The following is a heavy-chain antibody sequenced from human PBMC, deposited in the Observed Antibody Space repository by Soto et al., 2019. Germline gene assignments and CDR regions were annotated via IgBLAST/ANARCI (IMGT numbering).Heavy chain of an antibody. D-gene: IGHD4-17*01. CDR2: ISWNSGSI. Sequence: EVQLVESGGGLVQPGRSLRLSCAASGFTFDDYAMHWVRQAPGKGLEWVSGISWNSGSIGYADSVKGRFTISRDNAKNSLYLQMNSLRAEDTALYYCAKEKNYGGEYYYYGMDVWGQGTTVTVSS. J-gene: IGHJ6*02. CDR1: GFTFDDYA. CDR3: AKEKNYGGEYYYYGMDV. V-gene: IGHV3-9*01.